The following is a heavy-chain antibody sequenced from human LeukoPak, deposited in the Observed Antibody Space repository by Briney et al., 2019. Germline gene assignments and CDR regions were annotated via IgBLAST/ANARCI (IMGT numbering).Heavy chain of an antibody. CDR1: GFTFSSYA. CDR3: GKNGGSQCYSHLDS. J-gene: IGHJ4*02. CDR2: TSGSGGST. V-gene: IGHV3-23*01. D-gene: IGHD2-15*01. Sequence: QPGGSLRLSCAASGFTFSSYAMSWVRQAPGKGLEWVSGTSGSGGSTYYAGSVKGRFTISRDNSKNTLYLQMNSLRVEDTAVYYWGKNGGSQCYSHLDSWSQGTLVTVSS.